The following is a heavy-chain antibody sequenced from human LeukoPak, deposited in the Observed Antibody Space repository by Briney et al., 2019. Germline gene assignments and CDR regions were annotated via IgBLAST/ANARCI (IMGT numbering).Heavy chain of an antibody. Sequence: GRSLRLSCAVSEFNFSSYGMHWVRQAPGKGLEWVAVISYDGSSKFYAESVKGRFTISRDNSKNTLDLQMNSLRPEDTAVYYCAKSGNYYDVRDSWGQGTLVTVSS. CDR2: ISYDGSSK. J-gene: IGHJ4*02. D-gene: IGHD1-26*01. CDR3: AKSGNYYDVRDS. CDR1: EFNFSSYG. V-gene: IGHV3-30*18.